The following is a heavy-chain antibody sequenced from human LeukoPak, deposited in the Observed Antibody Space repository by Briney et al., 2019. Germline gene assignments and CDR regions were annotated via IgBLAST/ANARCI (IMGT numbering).Heavy chain of an antibody. CDR1: GFTFSSYG. V-gene: IGHV3-33*01. Sequence: PGRSLRLSCAASGFTFSSYGMHWVRQAPGKGLEWVAVIWYDGSNKYYADSVKGQFTISRDNSKNTLYLQMNSLRAEDTAVYYCARDSGSYAINWFDPWGQGTLVTVSS. CDR2: IWYDGSNK. J-gene: IGHJ5*02. D-gene: IGHD2-8*01. CDR3: ARDSGSYAINWFDP.